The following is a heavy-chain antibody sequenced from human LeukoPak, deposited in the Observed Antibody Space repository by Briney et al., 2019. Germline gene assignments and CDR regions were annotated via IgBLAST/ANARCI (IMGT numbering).Heavy chain of an antibody. V-gene: IGHV3-30*04. CDR1: GFVFSSYP. Sequence: GGSLRLSCAASGFVFSSYPMQWVRQAPGKGLEWVTLISYDGNHIFYADSVKGRFTISRDNSKNTLYLQMNGLRPEDTAVYYCETAIQLRPFWGQGTLVTVSS. D-gene: IGHD1-1*01. CDR2: ISYDGNHI. J-gene: IGHJ4*02. CDR3: ETAIQLRPF.